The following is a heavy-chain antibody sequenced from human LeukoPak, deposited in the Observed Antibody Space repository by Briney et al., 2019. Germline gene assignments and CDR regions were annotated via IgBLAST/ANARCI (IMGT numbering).Heavy chain of an antibody. Sequence: GGSLRLSCAASGLTFSSYGMHWVRQAPGKGLEWVAVISYDGSNKYYADSVKGRFTISRDNSKNTLYLQMNSLRAEDTAVYYCAKEGSRTTVTTAHKSEYYYYYYGMDVWGQGTTVTVSS. V-gene: IGHV3-30*18. CDR1: GLTFSSYG. CDR3: AKEGSRTTVTTAHKSEYYYYYYGMDV. J-gene: IGHJ6*02. D-gene: IGHD4-17*01. CDR2: ISYDGSNK.